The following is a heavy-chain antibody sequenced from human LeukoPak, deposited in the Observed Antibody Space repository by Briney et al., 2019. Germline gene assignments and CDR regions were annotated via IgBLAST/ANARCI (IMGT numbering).Heavy chain of an antibody. V-gene: IGHV1-18*01. CDR3: ASMVLAAAGFYYFDY. CDR1: GYTFTSYG. Sequence: ASVKVSCKASGYTFTSYGISWVRQAPGQGLEWMGWISAYNGNTNYAQKLQGRVTMTTDTSTSTAYMELRSLRSDGTAVYYCASMVLAAAGFYYFDYWGQGTLVTVSS. CDR2: ISAYNGNT. D-gene: IGHD6-13*01. J-gene: IGHJ4*02.